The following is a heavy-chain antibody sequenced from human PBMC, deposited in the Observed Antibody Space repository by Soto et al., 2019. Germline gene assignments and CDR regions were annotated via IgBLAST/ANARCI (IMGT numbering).Heavy chain of an antibody. D-gene: IGHD1-1*01. CDR2: ITYDGTYD. J-gene: IGHJ6*02. CDR3: ARVRGANNGANYYGLDV. Sequence: QLVESGGGVVQPGTSLRLSCLTSEFVFGNYGMYWVRQAPGKGLVRVALITYDGTYDHYAAAVKGRFTITRHDERDTVSLQMDNLGLDDTAVYYCARVRGANNGANYYGLDVWGQGTSVTVSS. CDR1: EFVFGNYG. V-gene: IGHV3-30*03.